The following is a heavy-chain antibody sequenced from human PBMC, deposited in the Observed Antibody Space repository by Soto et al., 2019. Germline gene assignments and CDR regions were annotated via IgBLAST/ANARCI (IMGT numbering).Heavy chain of an antibody. D-gene: IGHD3-9*01. CDR2: IIPIFGTA. V-gene: IGHV1-69*06. Sequence: SVKVSCKASGGTFSSHAISWVRQAPGQGLEWMGGIIPIFGTANYAQKFQGRVTITADKSTSTAYMELSSLRSEDTAVYYCARGGYDILTGPVYGMDVWGQGTTVTVSS. CDR1: GGTFSSHA. J-gene: IGHJ6*02. CDR3: ARGGYDILTGPVYGMDV.